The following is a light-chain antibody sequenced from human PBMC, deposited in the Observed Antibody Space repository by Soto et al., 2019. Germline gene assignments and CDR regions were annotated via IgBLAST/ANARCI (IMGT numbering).Light chain of an antibody. CDR3: SSYTSSSTLV. CDR2: DVS. V-gene: IGLV2-14*01. Sequence: QSALTQPASVSGSPGQSITISCTGTSSDVGGYKYVSWYQQHPGKAPKVMIYDVSNRPSGVSNRFSGSNSGNTASLTISGLQAEDEADYYCSSYTSSSTLVFGGGTKLTVL. CDR1: SSDVGGYKY. J-gene: IGLJ2*01.